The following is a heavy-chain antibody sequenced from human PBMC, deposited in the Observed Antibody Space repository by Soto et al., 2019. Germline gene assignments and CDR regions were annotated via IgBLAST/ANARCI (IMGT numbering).Heavy chain of an antibody. Sequence: EVQLVESGGALVQPGGSLRLSCAASGFTFSSYWMHWVRQAPGEGLVWVSRIKTDGSSTSYADSVKGRFTISRDYAKNTMYLQMNSLRAEDTAVYYCARVGVGHYEFDYWGQGTLVTVSS. CDR1: GFTFSSYW. D-gene: IGHD3-16*01. J-gene: IGHJ4*02. V-gene: IGHV3-74*01. CDR2: IKTDGSST. CDR3: ARVGVGHYEFDY.